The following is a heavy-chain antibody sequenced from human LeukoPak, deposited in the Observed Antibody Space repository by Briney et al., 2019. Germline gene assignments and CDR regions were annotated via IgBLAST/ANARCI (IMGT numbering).Heavy chain of an antibody. D-gene: IGHD3-9*01. CDR2: IYYSGST. V-gene: IGHV4-59*01. Sequence: PSETLSLTCTVSGGSISSYYWSWIRQPPGKGLEWIGYIYYSGSTKYNPSLNSRVTISVDTSKNQFSLKLSSVTAADTAVYYCARGSVLGKYDRNFDYWGQGTLATVSS. CDR3: ARGSVLGKYDRNFDY. CDR1: GGSISSYY. J-gene: IGHJ4*02.